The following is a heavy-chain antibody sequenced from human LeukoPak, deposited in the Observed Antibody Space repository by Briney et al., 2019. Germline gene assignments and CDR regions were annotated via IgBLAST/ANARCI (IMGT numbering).Heavy chain of an antibody. V-gene: IGHV3-74*01. D-gene: IGHD2-8*02. CDR2: ISPEGSGT. Sequence: GGSLRLSCVVSGFSLSDYWMHWVRQVPGKGLVWVSRISPEGSGTTYGDSVKGRFTISRDSAKNTLYLQMDSLRAEDAAVYYCTRVLAGRSGLMDVWSRGTTVTVSS. CDR1: GFSLSDYW. CDR3: TRVLAGRSGLMDV. J-gene: IGHJ6*02.